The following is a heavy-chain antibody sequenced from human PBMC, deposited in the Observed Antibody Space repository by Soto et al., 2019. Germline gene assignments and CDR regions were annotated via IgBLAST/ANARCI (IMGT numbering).Heavy chain of an antibody. CDR2: IYYSGST. Sequence: PSETLSLTCTVSGGSISSYYWSWIRQPPGKGLEWIGYIYYSGSTNYNPSLKSRVTISVDTSKNQFSLKLSSVTAADTAVYYCARDRSGSAAAVPGEDYYYYGMDVWGQGTTITVSS. CDR3: ARDRSGSAAAVPGEDYYYYGMDV. D-gene: IGHD6-13*01. V-gene: IGHV4-59*01. CDR1: GGSISSYY. J-gene: IGHJ6*02.